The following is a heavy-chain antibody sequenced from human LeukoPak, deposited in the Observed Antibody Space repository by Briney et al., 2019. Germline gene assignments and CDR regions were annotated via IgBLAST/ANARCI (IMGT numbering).Heavy chain of an antibody. V-gene: IGHV3-23*01. CDR2: ISGSGGST. D-gene: IGHD6-19*01. CDR1: GGSISSYY. Sequence: PSETLSLTCTVSGGSISSYYWSWVRQAPGKGLEWVSAISGSGGSTYYADSVKGRFTISRDNSKNTLYLQMNSLRAEDTAVYYCAKGLYSSGWSDFDYWGQGTLVTVSS. CDR3: AKGLYSSGWSDFDY. J-gene: IGHJ4*02.